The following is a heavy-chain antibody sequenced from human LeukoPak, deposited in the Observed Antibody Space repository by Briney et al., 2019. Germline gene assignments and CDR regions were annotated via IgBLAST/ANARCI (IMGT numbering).Heavy chain of an antibody. V-gene: IGHV3-21*04. Sequence: GGSLRLSCAASGFTFSSYSMNWVRQAPGKGLEWVSSISGSSRYMYYADSAKGRFTISRDNAKNSLYLQMNSLRAEDTALYHCAKDDNWNDDAFDIWVQGTMVTVSS. CDR3: AKDDNWNDDAFDI. J-gene: IGHJ3*02. D-gene: IGHD1-1*01. CDR1: GFTFSSYS. CDR2: ISGSSRYM.